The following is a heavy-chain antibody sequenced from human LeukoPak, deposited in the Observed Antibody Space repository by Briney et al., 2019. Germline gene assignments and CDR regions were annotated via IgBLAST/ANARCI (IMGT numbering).Heavy chain of an antibody. CDR3: ARGLTVLRPRYNWFDP. V-gene: IGHV4-34*01. CDR2: INHSGST. CDR1: GGSFSGYY. Sequence: SETLSLTCAVYGGSFSGYYWSWIRQPPGKGLEWIGEINHSGSTNYNPSLKSRVTISVDTSKNQFSLKLSSVTAADTAVYYCARGLTVLRPRYNWFDPWGQGTLVTVSS. J-gene: IGHJ5*02. D-gene: IGHD3-3*01.